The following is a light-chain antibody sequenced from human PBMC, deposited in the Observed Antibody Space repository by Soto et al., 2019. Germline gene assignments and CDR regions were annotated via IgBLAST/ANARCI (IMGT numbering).Light chain of an antibody. Sequence: AIRMTQSPSSLSASTGDRVTITCRASQGISSYLAWYQQKPGKAPKLLIYAAPTLQSGVPSRFSGSGSGTDFTLTISCLQSEDFATYYCQQYYSYLRTFGQGTKVEIK. CDR2: AAP. CDR1: QGISSY. V-gene: IGKV1-8*01. J-gene: IGKJ1*01. CDR3: QQYYSYLRT.